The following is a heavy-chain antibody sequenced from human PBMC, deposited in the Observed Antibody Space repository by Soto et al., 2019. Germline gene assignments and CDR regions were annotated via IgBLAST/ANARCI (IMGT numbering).Heavy chain of an antibody. V-gene: IGHV1-18*01. D-gene: IGHD3-9*01. CDR2: LSTNNGYT. CDR1: GYTLTTYG. Sequence: QIQLVQSGAEVKKPGASVKVSCKASGYTLTTYGVSWVRQAPGQGLEWMGWLSTNNGYTNFAQTFQGRVTMTTDTSMNTAYMELRSLTSDDTAVYYCARVDIFTGYSIYWGQGTLVTVSS. CDR3: ARVDIFTGYSIY. J-gene: IGHJ4*02.